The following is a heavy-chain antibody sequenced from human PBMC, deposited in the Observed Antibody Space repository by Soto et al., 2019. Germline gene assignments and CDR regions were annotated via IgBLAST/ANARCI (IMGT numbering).Heavy chain of an antibody. D-gene: IGHD2-21*02. V-gene: IGHV3-48*03. Sequence: PGGSLRLSCASSGFTFISYEMNWVRQAPGKGLEWVSYISSSGSTIYYADSVKGRFTISRDNAKNSLYLQMNSLRAEDTAVYYCASVVVTAKAFDIWGQGTMVTVSS. J-gene: IGHJ3*02. CDR3: ASVVVTAKAFDI. CDR2: ISSSGSTI. CDR1: GFTFISYE.